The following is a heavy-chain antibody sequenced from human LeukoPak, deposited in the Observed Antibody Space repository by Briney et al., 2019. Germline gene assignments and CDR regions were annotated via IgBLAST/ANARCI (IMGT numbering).Heavy chain of an antibody. CDR3: ARGRSGSYGAFDY. D-gene: IGHD1-26*01. V-gene: IGHV3-64*01. CDR1: GFTFSSYA. Sequence: GGSLRLSCAASGFTFSSYAMHWVRQAPGKGLEYVSAISSNGGSTYYANSVKGRFTISRDSSKNTLYLQMGSLRAEDMAVYYCARGRSGSYGAFDYWGQGTLVTVSS. J-gene: IGHJ4*02. CDR2: ISSNGGST.